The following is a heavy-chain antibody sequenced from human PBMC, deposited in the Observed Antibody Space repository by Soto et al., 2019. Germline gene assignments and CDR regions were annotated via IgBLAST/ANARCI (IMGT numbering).Heavy chain of an antibody. CDR3: ARDGAFWSGIGSRDCYHYMDF. Sequence: EVQLVESGGGLVKPGGSLRLACAASGFSCSDYTMNWVRQAPGTGREWVSSISGSTSYTYYADSLKGRFTVSRDTAEKSRYLHRHSLSAEDAAVSYCARDGAFWSGIGSRDCYHYMDFWCKGTTVTVSS. V-gene: IGHV3-21*03. CDR1: GFSCSDYT. CDR2: ISGSTSYT. J-gene: IGHJ6*03. D-gene: IGHD3-3*01.